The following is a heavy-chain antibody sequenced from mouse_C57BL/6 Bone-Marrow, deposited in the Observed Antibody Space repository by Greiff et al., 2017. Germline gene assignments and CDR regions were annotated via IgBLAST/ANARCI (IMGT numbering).Heavy chain of an antibody. CDR2: INPSNGGT. D-gene: IGHD1-1*01. CDR3: ARSAVVATRFAY. V-gene: IGHV1-53*01. CDR1: GYTFTSYW. J-gene: IGHJ3*01. Sequence: QVQLQQPGTELVKPGASVKLSCKASGYTFTSYWMHWVKQRPGQGLEWIGNINPSNGGTNYNEKFKGKATLTVDKSSSTVYMQLSSLTSEDSSVYYCARSAVVATRFAYWGQGTLVTVSA.